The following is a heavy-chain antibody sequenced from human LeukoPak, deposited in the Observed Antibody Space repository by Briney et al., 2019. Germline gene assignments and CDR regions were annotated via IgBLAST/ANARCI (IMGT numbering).Heavy chain of an antibody. Sequence: SETLPLTCTVSGGSISSSSYYWGWIRQPPGKGLEWIGSIYYSGSTYYNPSLKSRVTISVDTSKNQFSLKLSSVTAADTAVYYCARLGYYDSSGYSGFDYWGQGTLVTVSS. V-gene: IGHV4-39*01. CDR3: ARLGYYDSSGYSGFDY. CDR2: IYYSGST. CDR1: GGSISSSSYY. J-gene: IGHJ4*02. D-gene: IGHD3-22*01.